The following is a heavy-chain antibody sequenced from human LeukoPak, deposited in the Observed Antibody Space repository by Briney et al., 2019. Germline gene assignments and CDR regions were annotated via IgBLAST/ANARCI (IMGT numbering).Heavy chain of an antibody. CDR1: GFTVSSNY. CDR3: ARSIAVAETYWFDP. Sequence: GGSLRLSCAASGFTVSSNYMSWVRQAPGKGLEWVSVIYSGGSTYYADSVKGRFTISRDNSKNTLYLQMNSLRAEDTAVYYCARSIAVAETYWFDPWGQGNLVTVSS. CDR2: IYSGGST. V-gene: IGHV3-53*01. D-gene: IGHD6-19*01. J-gene: IGHJ5*02.